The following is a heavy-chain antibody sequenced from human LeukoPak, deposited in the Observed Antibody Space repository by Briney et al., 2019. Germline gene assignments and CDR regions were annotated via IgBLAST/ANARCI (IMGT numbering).Heavy chain of an antibody. J-gene: IGHJ4*02. Sequence: PGRSLRLSCAASGFTFSSYGMHWVRQAPGKGLEWVAVIWYDGSNKYYADSVKGRFTLSRDNSKNTLYLQMNSLRVEDTAVYYCAKHNIDYWGQGTLVTVSS. CDR1: GFTFSSYG. CDR3: AKHNIDY. CDR2: IWYDGSNK. V-gene: IGHV3-33*06. D-gene: IGHD1-1*01.